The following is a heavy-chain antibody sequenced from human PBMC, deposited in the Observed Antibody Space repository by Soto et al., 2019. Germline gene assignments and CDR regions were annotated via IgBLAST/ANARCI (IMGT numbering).Heavy chain of an antibody. CDR3: ARGYFDSSGYYYAYYPFDY. CDR1: GGTFSSYA. CDR2: IIPIFGTA. D-gene: IGHD3-22*01. V-gene: IGHV1-69*13. Sequence: SVKVSCKASGGTFSSYAISWVRQAPGQGLEWMGGIIPIFGTANYAQKFQGRVTITADESTSTAYMELSSLRSEDTAVYYCARGYFDSSGYYYAYYPFDYWGQGTLVTVSS. J-gene: IGHJ4*02.